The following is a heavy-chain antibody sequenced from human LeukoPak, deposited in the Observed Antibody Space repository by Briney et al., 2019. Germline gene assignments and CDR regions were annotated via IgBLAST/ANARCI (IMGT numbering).Heavy chain of an antibody. J-gene: IGHJ4*02. CDR1: GFTFSSYA. Sequence: GRSLRLSCAASGFTFSSYAMHWVRQAPSKGLEWVAVISYDGSNKYYADSVKGRFTISRDNSKNTLYLQMNSLRAEDTAVYYCARGALNQLLGYWGQGTLVTGSS. V-gene: IGHV3-30*04. D-gene: IGHD2-2*01. CDR2: ISYDGSNK. CDR3: ARGALNQLLGY.